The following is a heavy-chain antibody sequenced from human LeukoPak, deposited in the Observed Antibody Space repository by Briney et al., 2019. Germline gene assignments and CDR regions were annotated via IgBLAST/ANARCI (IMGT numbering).Heavy chain of an antibody. CDR1: GGSISHYY. V-gene: IGHV4-59*13. J-gene: IGHJ3*01. D-gene: IGHD3-22*01. CDR3: ARAYDSSGYNDAFTF. Sequence: SETLSLTCTVSGGSISHYYWSWIRQPPGKGLEWIGYIDYTDNTYYNPSLKSRVTISIDTSKNQTSLMLTSVTAADTAVYFCARAYDSSGYNDAFTFWGQGTMVTVSS. CDR2: IDYTDNT.